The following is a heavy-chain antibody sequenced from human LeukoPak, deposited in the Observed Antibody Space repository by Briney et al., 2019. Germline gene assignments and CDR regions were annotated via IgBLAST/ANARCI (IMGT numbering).Heavy chain of an antibody. J-gene: IGHJ4*02. D-gene: IGHD2-2*01. CDR2: IWYDGSNK. V-gene: IGHV3-30*02. CDR3: AKVSLVAANTASVDD. CDR1: GFTFSTYG. Sequence: QPGGSLRLSCAASGFTFSTYGMHWVRQAPGKGLEWVAVIWYDGSNKYYADSVKGRFTTSRDNSKNTLYLQMNSLRAEDTAVYYCAKVSLVAANTASVDDWGQGTLVTVSS.